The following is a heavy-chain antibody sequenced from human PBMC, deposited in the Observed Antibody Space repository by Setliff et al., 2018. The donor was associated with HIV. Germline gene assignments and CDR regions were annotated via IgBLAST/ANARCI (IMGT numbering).Heavy chain of an antibody. V-gene: IGHV1-18*01. Sequence: GASVKVSCKASGYTFTSYGISWVRQAPGQGLEWMGWISAYNGNTNYAQKLQGRVTMTTDTSTSTAYMELRSLRSDDTAVYYCARVRGSYFGNHDAFDIWGQGTMVTVSS. CDR2: ISAYNGNT. CDR3: ARVRGSYFGNHDAFDI. CDR1: GYTFTSYG. D-gene: IGHD1-26*01. J-gene: IGHJ3*02.